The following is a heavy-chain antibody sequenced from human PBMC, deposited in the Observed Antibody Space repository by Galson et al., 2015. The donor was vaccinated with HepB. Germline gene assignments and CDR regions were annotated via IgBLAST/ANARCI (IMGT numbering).Heavy chain of an antibody. CDR3: ASAGYKLVLRLRYYYGMDV. CDR1: GGSFSGYY. Sequence: SETLSLTCAVYGGSFSGYYWSWIRQPPGKGLEWIGEINHSGSTNYNPSLKSRVTISVDTSKNQFSLKLSSVTAADTAVYYCASAGYKLVLRLRYYYGMDVWGQGTTVTVS. CDR2: INHSGST. V-gene: IGHV4-34*01. D-gene: IGHD6-13*01. J-gene: IGHJ6*02.